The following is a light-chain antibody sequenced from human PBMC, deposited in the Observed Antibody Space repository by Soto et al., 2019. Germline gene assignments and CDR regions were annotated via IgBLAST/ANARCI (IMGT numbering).Light chain of an antibody. CDR3: QQYGSSPPIT. Sequence: EIVLTQSPGTLSLSPGERATLSCRASQSVSSSYLAWYQQKPGQAPRLLIYGASSRATGNPDRFSGSGSGKDFTLTISRLEPEDFAVYYCQQYGSSPPITFGPGTKVDIK. J-gene: IGKJ3*01. V-gene: IGKV3-20*01. CDR2: GAS. CDR1: QSVSSSY.